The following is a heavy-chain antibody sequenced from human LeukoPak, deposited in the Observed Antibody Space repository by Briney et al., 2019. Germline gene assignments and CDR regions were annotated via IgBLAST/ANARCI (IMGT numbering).Heavy chain of an antibody. Sequence: GGSLRLSCAASGFTFSSYAMSWVRQAPGKGLEWVSTISGSGGSTYYAASVKGRFTISRDNSKNTLYLQMNSLRAEDTAVYYCAKVLRMWDIVVVVAALYFDFWGQGTLVTVSS. CDR2: ISGSGGST. V-gene: IGHV3-23*01. CDR3: AKVLRMWDIVVVVAALYFDF. J-gene: IGHJ4*02. CDR1: GFTFSSYA. D-gene: IGHD2-15*01.